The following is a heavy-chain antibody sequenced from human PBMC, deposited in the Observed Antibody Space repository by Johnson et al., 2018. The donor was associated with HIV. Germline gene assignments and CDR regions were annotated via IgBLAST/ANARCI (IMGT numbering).Heavy chain of an antibody. J-gene: IGHJ3*02. Sequence: EVQLLESGGGVVRPGGSLRLSCAASGFTFDDYGMNWVRQAPGKGLEWVSGINWNGGSTGYADSVKGRFTISRDNSKNTLYLQMNSLRAEDTAVYYCARDNGIAAAGDLDIWGQGTMVTVSS. V-gene: IGHV3-20*04. D-gene: IGHD6-13*01. CDR3: ARDNGIAAAGDLDI. CDR2: INWNGGST. CDR1: GFTFDDYG.